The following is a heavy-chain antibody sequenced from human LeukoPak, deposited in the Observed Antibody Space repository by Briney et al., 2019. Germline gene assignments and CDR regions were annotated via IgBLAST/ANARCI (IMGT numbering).Heavy chain of an antibody. V-gene: IGHV3-23*01. J-gene: IGHJ4*02. CDR1: GFRFSSYV. Sequence: PGGSLRLSCAASGFRFSSYVMSWVRQAPGKGLEYVSSIDGSDGASYYADSVKGRFTISRDNSKNTLLLQMDSLRVEDTAVYYCARVDSGNYDYWGQGTLLTVSS. CDR2: IDGSDGAS. D-gene: IGHD1-26*01. CDR3: ARVDSGNYDY.